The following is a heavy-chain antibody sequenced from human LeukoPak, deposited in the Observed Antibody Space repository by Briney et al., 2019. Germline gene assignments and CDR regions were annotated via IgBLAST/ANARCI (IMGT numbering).Heavy chain of an antibody. CDR3: ARGSSGGRTKGGFDY. V-gene: IGHV1-69*04. CDR1: GGTFSSYA. D-gene: IGHD4-23*01. CDR2: IIPILGIA. J-gene: IGHJ4*02. Sequence: ASVKVSCKASGGTFSSYAISWVRQAPGQGLEWMGRIIPILGIANYAQKFQGRVTMTRDTSTSTVYMELSSLRSEDTAVYYCARGSSGGRTKGGFDYWGQGTLVTVSS.